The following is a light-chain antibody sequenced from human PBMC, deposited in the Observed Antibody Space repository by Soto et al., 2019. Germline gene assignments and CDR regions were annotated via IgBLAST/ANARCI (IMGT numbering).Light chain of an antibody. CDR1: SSDVGSYNL. J-gene: IGLJ1*01. CDR2: EVS. Sequence: VLNNPASGNRVPREAGPITSKRNSSDVGSYNLVSRYQQHPGKAPKVMIYEVSKRPSGVPNRFSGSKSGNTASLTISGLQAEDEADYYCCSYAGSSTYVFGTGTKVTVL. CDR3: CSYAGSSTYV. V-gene: IGLV2-23*02.